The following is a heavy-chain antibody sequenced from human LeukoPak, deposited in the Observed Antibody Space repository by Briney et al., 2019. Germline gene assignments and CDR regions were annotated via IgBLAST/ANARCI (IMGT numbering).Heavy chain of an antibody. CDR1: GFTFATYD. CDR2: ISGNGRGT. D-gene: IGHD3-22*01. V-gene: IGHV3-23*01. J-gene: IGHJ4*02. Sequence: GGSLRLSCAASGFTFATYDMSWVRQAPGKGLEWVSAISGNGRGTYYADSVRGRFNISRDNAKNSLYLQMNSLRDEDTALYYCAKGRITMIVVAILDYWGQGTLVTVSS. CDR3: AKGRITMIVVAILDY.